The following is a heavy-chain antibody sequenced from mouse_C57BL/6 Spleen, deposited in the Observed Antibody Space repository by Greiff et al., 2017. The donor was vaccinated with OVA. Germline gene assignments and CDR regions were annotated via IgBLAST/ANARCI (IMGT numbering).Heavy chain of an antibody. J-gene: IGHJ2*01. D-gene: IGHD4-1*01. Sequence: DVMLVESGGGLVKPGGSLKLSCAASGFTFSSYAMSWVRQTPEKRLEWVATISDGGSYTYYPDNVKGRFTISRDNAKNNLYLQMSHLKSEDTAMYYCARRWDGGYYFDYWGQGTTLAVSS. V-gene: IGHV5-4*03. CDR3: ARRWDGGYYFDY. CDR1: GFTFSSYA. CDR2: ISDGGSYT.